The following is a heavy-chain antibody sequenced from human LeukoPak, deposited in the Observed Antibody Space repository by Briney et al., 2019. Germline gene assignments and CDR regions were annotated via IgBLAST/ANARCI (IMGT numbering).Heavy chain of an antibody. Sequence: SVKVSCKASGGTFSSYTISWVRQAPGQGLEWMGRIIPILGIANYAQKFQGRVTITADKSTSTAYMELSSLRSEDTAVYYRARARNPYGDFDYWGQGTLVTVSP. CDR2: IIPILGIA. D-gene: IGHD4-17*01. CDR1: GGTFSSYT. CDR3: ARARNPYGDFDY. V-gene: IGHV1-69*02. J-gene: IGHJ4*02.